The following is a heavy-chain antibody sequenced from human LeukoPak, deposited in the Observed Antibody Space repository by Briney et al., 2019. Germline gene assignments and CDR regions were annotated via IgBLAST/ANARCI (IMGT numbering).Heavy chain of an antibody. V-gene: IGHV4-34*01. Sequence: PSETLSLTCAVYGGSFSGYYWSWIRQPPGKGLEWIGEINHSGSTNYNPSLKSRVTISVDTSKNQLSLKLSSVTAADTAVYYCARGVIITSWFDPWGQGTLVTVSS. CDR3: ARGVIITSWFDP. D-gene: IGHD3-10*01. CDR2: INHSGST. J-gene: IGHJ5*02. CDR1: GGSFSGYY.